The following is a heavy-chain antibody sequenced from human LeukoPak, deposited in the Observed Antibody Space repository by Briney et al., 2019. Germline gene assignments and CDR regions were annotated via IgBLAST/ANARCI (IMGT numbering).Heavy chain of an antibody. Sequence: SQTLSLTCAISGDTVSKKNAAWNGIRQSPSSGLEWLGRTYYRSKWYNDYAVSVKGRIDINPDTSKNQFSLQLNSVTPEDTAVYYCAREGVGATMANWGQGTLVTVSS. J-gene: IGHJ4*02. CDR1: GDTVSKKNAA. V-gene: IGHV6-1*01. CDR3: AREGVGATMAN. D-gene: IGHD1-26*01. CDR2: TYYRSKWYN.